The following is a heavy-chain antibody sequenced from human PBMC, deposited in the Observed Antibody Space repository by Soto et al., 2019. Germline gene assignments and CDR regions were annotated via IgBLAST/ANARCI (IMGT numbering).Heavy chain of an antibody. CDR2: IGTGGDT. D-gene: IGHD3-3*01. Sequence: PGGSLRLSCAASGFAFSSYALHWVRRAPGKGLEWVSAIGTGGDTYYADSVMGRFTISRDNAKKSLYLHMNSLIAEDMAVYYCARDESWGELRLLEWLCLPVSYYGMDVWGQGTTVNVS. CDR1: GFAFSSYA. J-gene: IGHJ6*02. CDR3: ARDESWGELRLLEWLCLPVSYYGMDV. V-gene: IGHV3-13*01.